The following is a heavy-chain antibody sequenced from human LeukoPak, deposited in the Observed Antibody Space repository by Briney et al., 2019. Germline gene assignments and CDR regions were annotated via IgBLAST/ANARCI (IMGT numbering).Heavy chain of an antibody. CDR2: INPSSGGT. CDR3: ARGNPTPIDY. V-gene: IGHV1-2*02. J-gene: IGHJ4*02. D-gene: IGHD4-23*01. Sequence: GASVKVSCQSSGYTFTGYYIHWVRQAPGQGLEWMGWINPSSGGTNSAQKFQGRVTMNRDTSISTAYMELTRLTSDDTAVYYCARGNPTPIDYWGRGTLVTVSS. CDR1: GYTFTGYY.